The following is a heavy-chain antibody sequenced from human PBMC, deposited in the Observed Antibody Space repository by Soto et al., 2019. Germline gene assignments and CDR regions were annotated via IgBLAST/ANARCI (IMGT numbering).Heavy chain of an antibody. CDR3: ARGSYISSWYSLDY. D-gene: IGHD6-13*01. J-gene: IGHJ4*02. CDR1: GYTFTSYG. CDR2: ISAHNGNT. Sequence: ASVKVSCKASGYTFTSYGISWVRQAPGQGLEWMGRISAHNGNTDYAQKFQGRVTMTTDTSTSTASMELRSLRSDDTAVYYCARGSYISSWYSLDYWGQGTLVTVSS. V-gene: IGHV1-18*04.